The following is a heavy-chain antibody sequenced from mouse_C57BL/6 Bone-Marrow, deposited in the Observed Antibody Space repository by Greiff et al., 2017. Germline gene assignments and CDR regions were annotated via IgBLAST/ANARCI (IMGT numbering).Heavy chain of an antibody. CDR3: ARLVTTVVARAMDY. V-gene: IGHV5-6*01. D-gene: IGHD1-1*01. Sequence: EVKLMESGGDLVKPGGSLKISCAASGFTFSSYGMSWVRQTPDKRLEWFATISSGGSYTYYPDSVKGRFTISRDNAENTLYLQMSSLKSEDTAMYYWARLVTTVVARAMDYWGQGTSVTVSS. CDR1: GFTFSSYG. J-gene: IGHJ4*01. CDR2: ISSGGSYT.